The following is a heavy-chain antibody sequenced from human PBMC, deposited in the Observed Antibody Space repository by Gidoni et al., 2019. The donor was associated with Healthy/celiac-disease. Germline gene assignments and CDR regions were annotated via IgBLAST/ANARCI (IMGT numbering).Heavy chain of an antibody. J-gene: IGHJ4*02. CDR1: GGSFSGYY. V-gene: IGHV4-34*01. CDR2: INHSGST. CDR3: ASRDGYCSSTSCPGLDY. Sequence: QVQLQQWGAGLLKPSETLSLTCAVHGGSFSGYYWRWIRQPPGKGLEWIGEINHSGSTNYNPSLKSRVTISVDTSKNQFSLKLSSVTAADTAVYYCASRDGYCSSTSCPGLDYWGQGTLVTVSS. D-gene: IGHD2-2*03.